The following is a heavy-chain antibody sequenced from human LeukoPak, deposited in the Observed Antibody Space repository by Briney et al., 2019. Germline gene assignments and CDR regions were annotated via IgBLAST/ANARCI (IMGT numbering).Heavy chain of an antibody. CDR2: IIPIFGTA. CDR3: ARLDEYSSSSRYYGMDV. D-gene: IGHD6-6*01. V-gene: IGHV1-69*13. Sequence: GASVKVSCKASGGTFGSYGISWVRQAPGQGLEWMGGIIPIFGTANYAQKFQGRVTITADESTSTAYMELSSLRSEDTAVYYCARLDEYSSSSRYYGMDVWGQGTTVTVSS. CDR1: GGTFGSYG. J-gene: IGHJ6*02.